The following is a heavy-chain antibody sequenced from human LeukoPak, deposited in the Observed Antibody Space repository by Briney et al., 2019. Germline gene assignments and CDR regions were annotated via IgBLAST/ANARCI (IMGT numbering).Heavy chain of an antibody. D-gene: IGHD2-21*01. J-gene: IGHJ6*02. CDR2: ISSSSSTI. CDR3: ATGYCGGDCYYGMDV. Sequence: GGSLRLSCAASGFTFSSYSMNWVRQAPGKGLEWVSYISSSSSTIYYADSVKGRFIISRDKAKNTLYLQMNSLRAEDTAVYYCATGYCGGDCYYGMDVWGQGTTVTVSS. CDR1: GFTFSSYS. V-gene: IGHV3-48*01.